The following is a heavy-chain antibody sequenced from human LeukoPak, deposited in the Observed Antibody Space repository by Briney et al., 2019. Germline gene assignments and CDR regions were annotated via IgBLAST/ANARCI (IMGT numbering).Heavy chain of an antibody. Sequence: PGGSLRLSCAASEFSFSSSNMNWVRQAPGKGLEWISYISGSSSTIFYADSVKGRFTISRDNAKNSLYLQMSSLRAEDTAVYYCARVYYGSGSPRHFDYWGQGTLVTVSS. D-gene: IGHD3-10*01. CDR1: EFSFSSSN. J-gene: IGHJ4*02. V-gene: IGHV3-48*04. CDR3: ARVYYGSGSPRHFDY. CDR2: ISGSSSTI.